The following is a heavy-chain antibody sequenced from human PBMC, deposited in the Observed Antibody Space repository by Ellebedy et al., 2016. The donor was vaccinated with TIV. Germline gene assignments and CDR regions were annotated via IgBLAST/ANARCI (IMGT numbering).Heavy chain of an antibody. Sequence: GESLKISCAASGFTFDDYGMHWVRQAPGKSLEWVSLISGNGGRTYYADSVEGRFTISRDNSKNSLFLQMNGLRTEDTALYYCAKDLVSKWDWGQGTLVTVSS. CDR1: GFTFDDYG. CDR2: ISGNGGRT. D-gene: IGHD1-26*01. J-gene: IGHJ4*02. CDR3: AKDLVSKWD. V-gene: IGHV3-43*02.